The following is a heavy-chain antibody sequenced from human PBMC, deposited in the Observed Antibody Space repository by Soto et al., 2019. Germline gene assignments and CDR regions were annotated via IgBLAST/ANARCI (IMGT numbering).Heavy chain of an antibody. Sequence: QVQLQESGPGLLKPSETLSLTCTVSGDSVSSGSHYWSWIRQPPGKGLEWIGYIYYNGRTNSNPSLKSRVTISVDTSKNLFSLKLSAVTTADTAVYWCAREGVTTIDYWGQGTLVTFSS. D-gene: IGHD1-1*01. J-gene: IGHJ4*02. CDR2: IYYNGRT. V-gene: IGHV4-61*01. CDR3: AREGVTTIDY. CDR1: GDSVSSGSHY.